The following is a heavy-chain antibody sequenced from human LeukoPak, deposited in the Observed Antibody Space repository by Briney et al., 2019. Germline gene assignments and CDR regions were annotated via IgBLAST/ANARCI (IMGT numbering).Heavy chain of an antibody. CDR1: GGSISSSSYY. V-gene: IGHV4-39*07. D-gene: IGHD2-15*01. Sequence: PSETLSLTCTVSGGSISSSSYYWGWIRQPPGKGLEWIGSIYYSGSTYYNPSLKSRVTISVDTSKNQFSLKLSSVTAADTAVYYCARDWRYCSGGSCFDAFDIWGQGTMVTVSS. CDR2: IYYSGST. CDR3: ARDWRYCSGGSCFDAFDI. J-gene: IGHJ3*02.